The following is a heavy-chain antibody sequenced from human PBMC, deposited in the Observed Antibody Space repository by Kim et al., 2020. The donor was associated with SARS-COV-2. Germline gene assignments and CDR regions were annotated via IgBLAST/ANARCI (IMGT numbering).Heavy chain of an antibody. V-gene: IGHV3-33*01. CDR2: IWYDGSNK. CDR1: GFTFSSYG. CDR3: ARDADCSGTSCYEGYYYYGMDV. Sequence: GGSLRLSCAASGFTFSSYGMHWVRQAPGKGLEWVAVIWYDGSNKYYADSVKGRFTISRDNSKNTLYLQMNSLRAEDTAVYYCARDADCSGTSCYEGYYYYGMDVWGQGTTVTVSS. D-gene: IGHD2-2*01. J-gene: IGHJ6*02.